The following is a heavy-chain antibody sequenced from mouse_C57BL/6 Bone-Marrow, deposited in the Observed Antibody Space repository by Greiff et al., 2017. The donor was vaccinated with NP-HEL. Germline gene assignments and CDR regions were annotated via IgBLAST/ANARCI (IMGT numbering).Heavy chain of an antibody. Sequence: QVQLQQSGPELVKPGASVKISCKASGYAFSSSWMNWVKQRPGKGLEWIGRIYPGDGDTNYNGKFKGKATLTADKSSSTAYMQLSSLTSEDSAVYFCARSTMVPSFAYWGQGTLVTVSA. D-gene: IGHD2-2*01. J-gene: IGHJ3*01. V-gene: IGHV1-82*01. CDR3: ARSTMVPSFAY. CDR2: IYPGDGDT. CDR1: GYAFSSSW.